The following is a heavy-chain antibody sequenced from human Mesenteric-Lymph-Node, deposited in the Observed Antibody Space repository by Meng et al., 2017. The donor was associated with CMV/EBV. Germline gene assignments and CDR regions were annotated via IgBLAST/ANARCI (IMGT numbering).Heavy chain of an antibody. CDR1: GYTFTGYY. J-gene: IGHJ6*02. D-gene: IGHD4/OR15-4a*01. CDR2: INPNSGGT. V-gene: IGHV1-2*02. Sequence: ASVKVSCKASGYTFTGYYMHWVRQAPGQGLEWMGWINPNSGGTNYAQKFQGRVTMTRDTSISTAYMELSRLRSDDTAMYYCATLPLTTMSAGYYGMDVWGQGTTVTVSS. CDR3: ATLPLTTMSAGYYGMDV.